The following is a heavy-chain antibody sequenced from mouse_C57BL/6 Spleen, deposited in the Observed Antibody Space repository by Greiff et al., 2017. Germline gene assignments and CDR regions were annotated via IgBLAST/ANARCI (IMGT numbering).Heavy chain of an antibody. CDR2: ISDGGSYT. D-gene: IGHD1-1*01. J-gene: IGHJ2*01. CDR3: ARDRGTTSYFDY. Sequence: EVKLEESGGGLVKPGGSLKLSCAASGFTFSSYAMSWVRQTPEKRLEWVATISDGGSYTYYPDNVKGRFTISRDNAKNNLYLQMSHLKSEDTAMYYCARDRGTTSYFDYWGQGTTLTVSS. V-gene: IGHV5-4*01. CDR1: GFTFSSYA.